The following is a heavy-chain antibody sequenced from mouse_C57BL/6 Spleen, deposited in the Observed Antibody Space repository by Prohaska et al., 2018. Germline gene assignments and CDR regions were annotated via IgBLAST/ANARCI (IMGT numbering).Heavy chain of an antibody. CDR3: TASYYRPPY. CDR2: IRLKSDNYAT. CDR1: GFTFSNYW. V-gene: IGHV6-3*01. Sequence: EVKLEESGGGLLQPGGSMKLSCVASGFTFSNYWMNWVRQSPEKGLEWVAQIRLKSDNYATHYAESVKGRFTISRDDSKSSVYLQMNNLRAEDTGIYYCTASYYRPPYWGQGTLVTVSA. J-gene: IGHJ3*01. D-gene: IGHD2-12*01.